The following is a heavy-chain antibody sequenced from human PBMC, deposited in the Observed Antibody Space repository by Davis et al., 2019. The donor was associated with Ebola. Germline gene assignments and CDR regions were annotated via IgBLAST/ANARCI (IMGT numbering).Heavy chain of an antibody. D-gene: IGHD6-19*01. J-gene: IGHJ6*04. CDR2: IDTEDGET. V-gene: IGHV1-24*01. CDR3: ATEQFSSGWPKRGGMDV. Sequence: AASVQVSCQVSRYTLTELSMHWVRRAPGNGLEWMGGIDTEDGETIYAQKFQGRVTMTEDTSTDTAYMELSSLRSEDTAVYYCATEQFSSGWPKRGGMDVWGKGTTVTVSS. CDR1: RYTLTELS.